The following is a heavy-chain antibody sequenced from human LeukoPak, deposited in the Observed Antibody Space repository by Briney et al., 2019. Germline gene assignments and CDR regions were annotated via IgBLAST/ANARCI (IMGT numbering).Heavy chain of an antibody. V-gene: IGHV3-7*01. CDR2: VKQDGTEK. CDR3: ARAGGTSWADY. Sequence: GGSLRLSCAVSGINFRGYWMAWVRQAPGKGLEWVANVKQDGTEKFYVDSVKGRFTISRDNGKNSLYLQMNSLRVEDTAIYYCARAGGTSWADYWGQGTLVTVSS. CDR1: GINFRGYW. J-gene: IGHJ4*02. D-gene: IGHD6-13*01.